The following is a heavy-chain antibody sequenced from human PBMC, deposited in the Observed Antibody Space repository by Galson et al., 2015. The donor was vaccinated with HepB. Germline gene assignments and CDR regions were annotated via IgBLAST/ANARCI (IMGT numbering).Heavy chain of an antibody. CDR3: AKDLGLFQVVPPGFDY. J-gene: IGHJ4*02. V-gene: IGHV3-9*01. D-gene: IGHD2-2*01. CDR2: ITWNGNIM. Sequence: SLRLSCATSGFTFDDYAIHWVRQAPGKGLEWVSGITWNGNIMGYADSVKGRFTISRDNAKSSLYLHMNSLKPEDSALYYCAKDLGLFQVVPPGFDYWGQGTLVTVSS. CDR1: GFTFDDYA.